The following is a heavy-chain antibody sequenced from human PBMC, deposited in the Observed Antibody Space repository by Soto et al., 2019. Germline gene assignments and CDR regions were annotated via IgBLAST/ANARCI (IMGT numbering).Heavy chain of an antibody. CDR3: ARAFRGELLLGFFDY. J-gene: IGHJ4*02. CDR2: FYHSGGT. CDR1: GYSISSGYY. V-gene: IGHV4-38-2*01. Sequence: SETLSLTCAVTGYSISSGYYWGWIRQPPGKGLEWIGHFYHSGGTYYNASLKSRATISVDMSKNQFSLNLSSVTAADTAVYYCARAFRGELLLGFFDYWGQGTRVTVSS. D-gene: IGHD1-26*01.